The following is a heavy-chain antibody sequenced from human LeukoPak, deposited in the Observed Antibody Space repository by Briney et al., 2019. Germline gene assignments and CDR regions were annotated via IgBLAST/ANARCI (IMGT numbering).Heavy chain of an antibody. CDR1: GFTVSSSF. J-gene: IGHJ4*02. D-gene: IGHD1-1*01. CDR2: IYGGGDI. Sequence: PGGSLRLSSAASGFTVSSSFMGWVRQAPGKGLEWVSVIYGGGDIYYVDSVKGRFTISRDNSKNTLYLEMNRLRAEDTAIYYCARDALQGSATHTFPEKWGQGILVTVSS. V-gene: IGHV3-66*02. CDR3: ARDALQGSATHTFPEK.